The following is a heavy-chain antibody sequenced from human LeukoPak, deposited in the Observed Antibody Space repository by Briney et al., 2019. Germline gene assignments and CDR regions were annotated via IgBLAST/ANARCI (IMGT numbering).Heavy chain of an antibody. CDR2: ISYDGSNK. CDR3: ARAGYSYGPDPFDY. J-gene: IGHJ4*02. D-gene: IGHD5-18*01. V-gene: IGHV3-30-3*01. Sequence: GGSLRLSCAASGFTFSSYAMHWVRQAPGKGLEWVAVISYDGSNKYYADSVKGRFTISRDNSKNTLYLQMNSLRAEDTAVYYCARAGYSYGPDPFDYWGQGTLVTVSS. CDR1: GFTFSSYA.